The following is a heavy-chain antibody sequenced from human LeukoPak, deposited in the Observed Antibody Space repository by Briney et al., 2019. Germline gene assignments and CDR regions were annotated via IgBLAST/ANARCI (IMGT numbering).Heavy chain of an antibody. CDR1: GYTFTSCY. V-gene: IGHV1-46*01. J-gene: IGHJ4*02. Sequence: ASVKVSCKASGYTFTSCYMHWVRQAPGQWLEWMGIINPSGGSTSYAQTFQGRVTMTRDTSTSTVYMELSSLRSEDTAVYYCARDYYDSSGYYYPFDYWGQGTLVTVSS. CDR3: ARDYYDSSGYYYPFDY. D-gene: IGHD3-22*01. CDR2: INPSGGST.